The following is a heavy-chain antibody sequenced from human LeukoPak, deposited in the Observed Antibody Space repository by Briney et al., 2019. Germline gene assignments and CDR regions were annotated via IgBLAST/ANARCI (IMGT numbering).Heavy chain of an antibody. V-gene: IGHV1-18*01. CDR3: ARDIRINGRDGYNYYYYYYMDV. CDR1: GYTFTSYG. Sequence: ASVKVSCKASGYTFTSYGISWVRQAPGQGLEWMGWISAYNGNTNYAQKLQGRVTMTTDTSTSTAYMELRSLRSEDTAVYYCARDIRINGRDGYNYYYYYYMDVWGKGTTVTISS. D-gene: IGHD5-24*01. J-gene: IGHJ6*03. CDR2: ISAYNGNT.